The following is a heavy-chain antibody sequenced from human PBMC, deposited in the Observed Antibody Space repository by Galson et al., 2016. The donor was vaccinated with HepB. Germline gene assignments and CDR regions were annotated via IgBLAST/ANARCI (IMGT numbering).Heavy chain of an antibody. CDR3: ARTDSSAYYYNYYGMDV. D-gene: IGHD3-22*01. Sequence: QSGAEVKKPGESLKISCKGSGYSFTSYWIGWVRQMPGKGLEWMGIIYPGDSDTTYSPSFQGQVTISADKSISTAYLQWSSLKASDTAMYYCARTDSSAYYYNYYGMDVWGQGTTVTVSS. CDR2: IYPGDSDT. V-gene: IGHV5-51*01. J-gene: IGHJ6*02. CDR1: GYSFTSYW.